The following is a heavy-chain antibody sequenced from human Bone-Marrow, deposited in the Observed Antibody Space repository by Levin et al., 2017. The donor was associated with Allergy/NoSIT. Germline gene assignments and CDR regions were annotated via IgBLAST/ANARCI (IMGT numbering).Heavy chain of an antibody. CDR3: ARDPHIKGNINAFDI. J-gene: IGHJ3*02. V-gene: IGHV3-30*04. Sequence: PGGSLRLSCAASGFTFSSYAMHWVRQAPGKGLEWVAVISYDGSNKYYADSVKGRFTISRDNSKNTLYLQMNSLRAEDTAVYYCARDPHIKGNINAFDIWGQGTMVTVSS. CDR2: ISYDGSNK. D-gene: IGHD1-14*01. CDR1: GFTFSSYA.